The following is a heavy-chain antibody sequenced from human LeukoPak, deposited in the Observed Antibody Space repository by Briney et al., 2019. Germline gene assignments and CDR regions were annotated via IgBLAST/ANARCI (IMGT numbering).Heavy chain of an antibody. Sequence: GGSLRLSCAASGFTFSSYEMNWVRQAPGKGLEWVSYISSSGRTIFNADSVKGRFTISRDNAKNSLFLQMNSLRAEDKAVYYCARDGWVDYWGQGTLVTVSS. D-gene: IGHD6-19*01. CDR2: ISSSGRTI. CDR3: ARDGWVDY. CDR1: GFTFSSYE. V-gene: IGHV3-48*03. J-gene: IGHJ4*02.